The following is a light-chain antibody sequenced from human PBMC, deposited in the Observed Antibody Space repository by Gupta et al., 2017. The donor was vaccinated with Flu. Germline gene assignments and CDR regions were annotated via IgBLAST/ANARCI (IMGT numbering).Light chain of an antibody. V-gene: IGKV1-39*01. Sequence: DIQMTQSPSSLSASVGDRVTITCRASQSISSYLNWYQQKPGKAPKLLIYAASSLQSGVPSRFSGSGSGTDFTLTITSLQPEDFATYYCQQSYSTPQTFGQGTGMEIK. CDR1: QSISSY. CDR3: QQSYSTPQT. CDR2: AAS. J-gene: IGKJ1*01.